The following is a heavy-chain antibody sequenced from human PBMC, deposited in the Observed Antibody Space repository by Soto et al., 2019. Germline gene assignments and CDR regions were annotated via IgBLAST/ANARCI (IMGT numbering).Heavy chain of an antibody. D-gene: IGHD3-22*01. J-gene: IGHJ4*02. V-gene: IGHV4-38-2*02. Sequence: SETLSLTCTVSGYSISSGYYWGWIRQPPGKGLEWIGSIYHSGSTYYNPSLKSRVTISVDTSKNQFSLKLSSVTAADTAVYYCARSDYDSSGYYDYWGQGTLVTVSS. CDR2: IYHSGST. CDR1: GYSISSGYY. CDR3: ARSDYDSSGYYDY.